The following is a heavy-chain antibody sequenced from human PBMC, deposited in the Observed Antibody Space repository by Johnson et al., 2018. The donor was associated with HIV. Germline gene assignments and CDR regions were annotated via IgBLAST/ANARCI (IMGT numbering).Heavy chain of an antibody. D-gene: IGHD6-25*01. CDR2: IYSGGST. J-gene: IGHJ3*02. CDR3: ARDGLSGAFDI. CDR1: GFTVSSNY. V-gene: IGHV3-66*01. Sequence: VQLVESGGGVVQPGRSLRLSCAASGFTVSSNYMTWVRQAPGKGLEWVSVIYSGGSTYYADSVKGRFTISRDNSKNTLYLQMNSLRAEDTAVYYCARDGLSGAFDIWGQGTMVTVSS.